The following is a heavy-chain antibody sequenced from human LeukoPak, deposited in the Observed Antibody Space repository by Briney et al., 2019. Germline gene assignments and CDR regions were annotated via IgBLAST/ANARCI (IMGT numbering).Heavy chain of an antibody. J-gene: IGHJ6*02. CDR2: IYYSGST. V-gene: IGHV4-59*01. Sequence: PSETLSLTCTVSGGSISSYYWSWIRQPPGKGLEWIGYIYYSGSTNYNPSLKSRVTISVDTSKSQFSLKLSSVTAADTAVYYCASLTTDSYGMDVWGQGTTVTVSS. CDR1: GGSISSYY. D-gene: IGHD1-14*01. CDR3: ASLTTDSYGMDV.